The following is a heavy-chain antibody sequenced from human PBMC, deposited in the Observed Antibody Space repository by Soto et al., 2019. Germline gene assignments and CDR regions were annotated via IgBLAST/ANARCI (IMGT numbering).Heavy chain of an antibody. D-gene: IGHD2-2*01. CDR3: AKSSFPYHFDS. Sequence: EVQLVQSGGGLVQPGGSLRLSCAASGFTFSSYWMHWVRQAPGKGLVWVSRIINDGSDTIYADSVKGRFTISRDTAKNTLYLQMNSLRAEDTAVYYCAKSSFPYHFDSWGQGALVTVSS. CDR1: GFTFSSYW. CDR2: IINDGSDT. J-gene: IGHJ4*02. V-gene: IGHV3-74*01.